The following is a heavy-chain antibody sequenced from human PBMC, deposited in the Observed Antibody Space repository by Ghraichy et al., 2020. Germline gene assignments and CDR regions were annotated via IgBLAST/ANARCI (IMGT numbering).Heavy chain of an antibody. Sequence: GGSLRLSCAASGFTFSSYAMHWVRQAPGKGLEWVAVISYDGSNKYYADSVKGRFTISRDNSKNTLYLQMNSLRAEDTAVYYCAGASVAYYFDYWGQGTLVTVSS. CDR2: ISYDGSNK. V-gene: IGHV3-30-3*01. CDR3: AGASVAYYFDY. D-gene: IGHD2-15*01. J-gene: IGHJ4*02. CDR1: GFTFSSYA.